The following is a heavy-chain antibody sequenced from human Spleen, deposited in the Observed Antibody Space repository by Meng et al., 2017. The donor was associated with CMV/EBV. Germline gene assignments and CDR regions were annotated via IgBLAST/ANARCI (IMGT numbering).Heavy chain of an antibody. CDR3: ARGPHYCSSTSCYFGALRY. CDR1: SFSGYY. V-gene: IGHV4-34*01. J-gene: IGHJ4*02. CDR2: INHSGST. Sequence: SFSGYYWSWIRQPPGKGLEWIGEINHSGSTNYNPSLKSRVTISVDTSKNQFSLKLSSVTAADTAVYYCARGPHYCSSTSCYFGALRYWGQGTLVTVSS. D-gene: IGHD2-2*01.